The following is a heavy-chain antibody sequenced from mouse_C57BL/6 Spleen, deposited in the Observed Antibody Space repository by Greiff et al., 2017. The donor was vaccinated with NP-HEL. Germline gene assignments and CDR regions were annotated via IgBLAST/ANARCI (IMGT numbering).Heavy chain of an antibody. CDR2: IRLKSDNYAT. D-gene: IGHD1-1*01. CDR1: GFTFSNYW. Sequence: EVKLMESGGGLVQPGGSMKLSCVASGFTFSNYWMNWVRQSPEKGLEWVAQIRLKSDNYATHYAESVKGRFTISRDDSKSSVYLQMNNLRAEDTGIYYCTVPSGSSPWFAYWGQGTLVTVSA. J-gene: IGHJ3*01. CDR3: TVPSGSSPWFAY. V-gene: IGHV6-3*01.